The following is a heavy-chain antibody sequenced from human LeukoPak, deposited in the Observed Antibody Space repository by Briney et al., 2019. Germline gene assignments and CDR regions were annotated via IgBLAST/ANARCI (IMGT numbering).Heavy chain of an antibody. J-gene: IGHJ4*02. CDR2: ISGSGGST. D-gene: IGHD3-10*01. CDR3: AKSRELLVRGFDY. V-gene: IGHV3-23*01. CDR1: GFTFSGTG. Sequence: TGGSLRLSSAPPGFTFSGTGMSWVRQAPGKGLEWVSAISGSGGSTYYADSVTGRFTISRDNSKNTLYLQMNSLRAEDTAVYYCAKSRELLVRGFDYWGQGTLATVSS.